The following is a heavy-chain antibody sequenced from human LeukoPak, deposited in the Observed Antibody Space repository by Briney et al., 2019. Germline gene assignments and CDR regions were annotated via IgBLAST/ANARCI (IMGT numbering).Heavy chain of an antibody. Sequence: GGSLRLSCEASGFTFSHYWMSWVRQAPGKGLEWVANIKKDGSAQYYVDSVRGRFIISRDYAKSSHFLHMNGLRDEDTAVYYCASGLSRYFDWLTNWGQGTLVTVSS. J-gene: IGHJ4*02. CDR3: ASGLSRYFDWLTN. CDR2: IKKDGSAQ. CDR1: GFTFSHYW. V-gene: IGHV3-7*01. D-gene: IGHD3-9*01.